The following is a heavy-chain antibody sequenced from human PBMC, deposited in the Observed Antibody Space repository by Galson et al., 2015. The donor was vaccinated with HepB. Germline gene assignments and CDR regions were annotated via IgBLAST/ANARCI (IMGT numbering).Heavy chain of an antibody. Sequence: QSGAEVKKPGESLKISCKGSGYTFSNYWIGWVRQMPGKGLEWMGIIHPGDSDARYSPSVQGQVTISVNKSINTAYQQWSSLKASDTAMYYCAIAGRGDYYYYGIHVWGQGTTVTVSS. CDR1: GYTFSNYW. V-gene: IGHV5-51*01. CDR3: AIAGRGDYYYYGIHV. J-gene: IGHJ6*02. D-gene: IGHD2-21*01. CDR2: IHPGDSDA.